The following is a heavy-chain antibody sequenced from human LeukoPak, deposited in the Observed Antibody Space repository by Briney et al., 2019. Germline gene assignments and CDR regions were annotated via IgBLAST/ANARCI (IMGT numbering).Heavy chain of an antibody. CDR1: GFTFSSYA. Sequence: GSLRLSCAASGFTFSSYAMSLVRPAPGKGLEWVSAISGSGGSTYYADSVKGRFTISRDNSKNTLYLQMNSLRAEDTAVYYCAKEEHYYDSSGYPFDYWGQGTLVTVSS. D-gene: IGHD3-22*01. J-gene: IGHJ4*02. V-gene: IGHV3-23*01. CDR2: ISGSGGST. CDR3: AKEEHYYDSSGYPFDY.